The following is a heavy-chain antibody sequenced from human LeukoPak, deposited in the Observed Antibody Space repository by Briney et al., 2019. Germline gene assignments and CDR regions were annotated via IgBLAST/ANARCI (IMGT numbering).Heavy chain of an antibody. Sequence: GASVKVSCKVSGYTLTELSMHWVRQAPGKGGEWMGGFDPEDGETNYAQKFQGRVTMKQDTSTDTAYMELSSLRSEDTAVYYCATLSGLPIAAAGFGNYYYGMDVWGKGTTVTVSS. V-gene: IGHV1-24*01. CDR2: FDPEDGET. J-gene: IGHJ6*04. CDR3: ATLSGLPIAAAGFGNYYYGMDV. CDR1: GYTLTELS. D-gene: IGHD6-13*01.